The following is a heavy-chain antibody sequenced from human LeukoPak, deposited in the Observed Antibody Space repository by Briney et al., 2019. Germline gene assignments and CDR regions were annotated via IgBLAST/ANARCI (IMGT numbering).Heavy chain of an antibody. Sequence: GRSLRLSCAASGFTFDDYAMHWVRQAPGKGLEWVSGISWNSGSIGYADSVKGRFTISRDNAKNSLYLQMNSLRAEDMALYYCAKGSYLYYSSSPYWYFDLWGRGTLVTVSS. CDR2: ISWNSGSI. J-gene: IGHJ2*01. CDR1: GFTFDDYA. CDR3: AKGSYLYYSSSPYWYFDL. D-gene: IGHD6-6*01. V-gene: IGHV3-9*03.